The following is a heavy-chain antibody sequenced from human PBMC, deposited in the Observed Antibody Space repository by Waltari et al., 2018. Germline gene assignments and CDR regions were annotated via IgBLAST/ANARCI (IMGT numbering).Heavy chain of an antibody. D-gene: IGHD3-10*01. CDR1: GGTFSSYA. J-gene: IGHJ4*02. V-gene: IGHV1-69*01. Sequence: QVQLVQSGAEVKKPGSSVKVSCKASGGTFSSYAISWVRQAPGKGLEWMGGIIPIFGTANYAQKFQGRVTITADESTSTAYMELSSLRSEDTAVYYCARERSTYYYGSGSYSTVLDYWGQGTLVTVSS. CDR2: IIPIFGTA. CDR3: ARERSTYYYGSGSYSTVLDY.